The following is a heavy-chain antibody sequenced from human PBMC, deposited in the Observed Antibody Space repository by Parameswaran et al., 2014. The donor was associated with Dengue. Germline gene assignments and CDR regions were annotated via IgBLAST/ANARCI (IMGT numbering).Heavy chain of an antibody. D-gene: IGHD3-3*01. CDR3: ARDYASHDFWSGYSRRWFDP. J-gene: IGHJ5*02. V-gene: IGHV4-34*01. Sequence: VRQAPGKGLEWIGEINHSGSTNYNPSLKSRVTISVDTSKNQFSLKLSSVTAADTAVYYCARDYASHDFWSGYSRRWFDPWGQGTLVTVSS. CDR2: INHSGST.